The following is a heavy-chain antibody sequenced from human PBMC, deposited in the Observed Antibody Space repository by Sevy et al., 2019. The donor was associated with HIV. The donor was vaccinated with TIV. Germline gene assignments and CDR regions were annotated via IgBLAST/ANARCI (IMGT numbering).Heavy chain of an antibody. J-gene: IGHJ6*02. V-gene: IGHV3-21*01. D-gene: IGHD3-3*01. CDR1: GFTFSSYS. CDR2: ISSSSSYI. Sequence: GGSLRLSCAASGFTFSSYSMNWVRQAPGKGLEWVSSISSSSSYIYYADSVKGRFTNSRDNAKNSLYLQMNSLRAEDTAVCYCARDLIYDFWSGSRAKNYYCDGMDVWGQGTTVTVSS. CDR3: ARDLIYDFWSGSRAKNYYCDGMDV.